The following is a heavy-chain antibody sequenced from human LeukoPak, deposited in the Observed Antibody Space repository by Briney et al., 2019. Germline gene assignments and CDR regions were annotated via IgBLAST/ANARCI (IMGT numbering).Heavy chain of an antibody. J-gene: IGHJ4*02. Sequence: ASVKVSCKASGYTFTNYGISWVRQAPGQGLEWMGWINAYNGNTNYAQKLQGRVTMTTETSTSAAYMELRSLTSDDTAVYYCARVSSGGGSGSFYWGQGTLVTVSS. CDR3: ARVSSGGGSGSFY. D-gene: IGHD3-10*01. CDR1: GYTFTNYG. CDR2: INAYNGNT. V-gene: IGHV1-18*01.